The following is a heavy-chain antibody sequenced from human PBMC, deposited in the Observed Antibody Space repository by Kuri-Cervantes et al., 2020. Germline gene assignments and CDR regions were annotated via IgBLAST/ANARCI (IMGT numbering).Heavy chain of an antibody. Sequence: SVKVSCKASGGTLSSYAISWVRQAPGQGLEWMGGIIPIFGTANYAQKFQGRVTITADESTSTAYMELSSLRSEDTAVYYCARKYSGRTQASNWFDPWGQGTLVTVSS. CDR1: GGTLSSYA. CDR2: IIPIFGTA. D-gene: IGHD1-26*01. V-gene: IGHV1-69*13. J-gene: IGHJ5*01. CDR3: ARKYSGRTQASNWFDP.